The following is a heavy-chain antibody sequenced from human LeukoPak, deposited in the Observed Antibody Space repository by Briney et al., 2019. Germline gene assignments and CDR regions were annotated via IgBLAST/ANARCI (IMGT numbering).Heavy chain of an antibody. CDR3: ARGGPMGNFDY. CDR1: GFTFSSYS. CDR2: ISTSSSYI. V-gene: IGHV3-21*01. D-gene: IGHD1-26*01. J-gene: IGHJ4*02. Sequence: GGSLRLSCAASGFTFSSYSMSWVRQAPGKGLEWVSSISTSSSYIYYADSVKGRFTISRDNAKNSLYLQMNSLRAEDTAVYYCARGGPMGNFDYWGQGTLVTVSS.